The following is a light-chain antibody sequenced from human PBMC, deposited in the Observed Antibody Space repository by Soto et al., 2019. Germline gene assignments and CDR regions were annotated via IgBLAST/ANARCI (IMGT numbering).Light chain of an antibody. CDR2: AAS. CDR1: QDINTY. CDR3: QQRKSYPIT. Sequence: DIQLTQSPSFLSASVGDRVTITCRTSQDINTYLAWYQQKPGKAPKLLIFAASTLQNGVPSRFSGSGSGTEFTVAITSLQPEDFATYYCQQRKSYPITFGQGTRLEIK. J-gene: IGKJ5*01. V-gene: IGKV1-9*01.